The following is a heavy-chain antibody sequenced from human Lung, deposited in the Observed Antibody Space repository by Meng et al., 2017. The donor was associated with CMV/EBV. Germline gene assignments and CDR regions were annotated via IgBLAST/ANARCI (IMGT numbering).Heavy chain of an antibody. Sequence: SVKVSCKASGGTFSSYAISWVRQAPGQGLEWMGGIIPIFGTANYAQKFQGRVTITTDDSTSTAYMELSSLRSEDTAVYYCASQEAGPYSGYEGRFDYWGQGTLVTSPQ. J-gene: IGHJ4*02. CDR3: ASQEAGPYSGYEGRFDY. CDR2: IIPIFGTA. D-gene: IGHD5-12*01. V-gene: IGHV1-69*05. CDR1: GGTFSSYA.